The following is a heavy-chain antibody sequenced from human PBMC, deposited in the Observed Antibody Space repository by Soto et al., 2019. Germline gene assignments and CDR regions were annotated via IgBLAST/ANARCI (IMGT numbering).Heavy chain of an antibody. J-gene: IGHJ6*02. D-gene: IGHD6-6*01. CDR1: GFTFSSYG. V-gene: IGHV3-33*01. Sequence: QVQLVESGGGVVQPGRSLRLSCAASGFTFSSYGMHWVRQAPGKGLEWVAVIWYDGSNKYYADSVKGRFTISRDNSKNTPYVQTNSLRVEDVTVYYCASDQELSARPVDDYYGMDVWGQGTTVTVSS. CDR3: ASDQELSARPVDDYYGMDV. CDR2: IWYDGSNK.